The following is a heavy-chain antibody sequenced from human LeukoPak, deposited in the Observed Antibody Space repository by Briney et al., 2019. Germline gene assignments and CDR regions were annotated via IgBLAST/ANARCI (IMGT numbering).Heavy chain of an antibody. Sequence: SETLSLTCTVSGYSISSDYYWGWIRQSPGKGLEWIGSIYHSVSTYYSPSLKSRVTISVDTAKNQFSLQLRSVTAADTAVYYCARDPSGSFFNWFDPWGQGTLVTVSS. V-gene: IGHV4-38-2*02. D-gene: IGHD1-26*01. CDR2: IYHSVST. CDR3: ARDPSGSFFNWFDP. CDR1: GYSISSDYY. J-gene: IGHJ5*02.